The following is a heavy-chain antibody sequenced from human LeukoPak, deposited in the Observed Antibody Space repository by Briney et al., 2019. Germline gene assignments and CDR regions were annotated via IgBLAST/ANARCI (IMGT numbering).Heavy chain of an antibody. Sequence: PGRSLRLSCAASGFTFSSYGMHWVRQAPGKGLEWVSYISSSGSTIYYADSVKGRFTISRDNAKNSLYLQMNSLRAEDTAVYYCASYHSSGWYSTSPEYFQHWGQGTLVTVSS. D-gene: IGHD6-19*01. CDR2: ISSSGSTI. J-gene: IGHJ1*01. CDR1: GFTFSSYG. V-gene: IGHV3-48*04. CDR3: ASYHSSGWYSTSPEYFQH.